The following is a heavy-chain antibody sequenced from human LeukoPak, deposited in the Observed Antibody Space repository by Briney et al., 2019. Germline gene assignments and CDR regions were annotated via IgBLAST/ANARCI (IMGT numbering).Heavy chain of an antibody. CDR3: ARGESPGSSSYSFDY. D-gene: IGHD6-13*01. Sequence: GGSLRLSCAASGFTFSSYSMNWVRQAPGKGLEWVSSISSSSSYIYYADSVKGRFTISRDNAKNSLYLQMNSLRAEDTAVYYCARGESPGSSSYSFDYWGQGTLVTVSS. J-gene: IGHJ4*02. V-gene: IGHV3-21*04. CDR2: ISSSSSYI. CDR1: GFTFSSYS.